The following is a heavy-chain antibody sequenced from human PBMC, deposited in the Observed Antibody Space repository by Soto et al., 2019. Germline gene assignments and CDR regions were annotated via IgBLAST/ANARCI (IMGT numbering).Heavy chain of an antibody. V-gene: IGHV1-69*02. J-gene: IGHJ1*01. CDR3: ATGFLGYFSRTTCYGEYFQH. CDR1: GGIFNNYI. D-gene: IGHD2-2*01. CDR2: IIPILDIA. Sequence: QVQLVQSGAEVKKPGSSVKVSCKASGGIFNNYIIAWVRQAPGQGLEWMGRIIPILDIANYAQKFQGRITITADKSTITAYMELNGLRSEDTAVYYCATGFLGYFSRTTCYGEYFQHWGQGTLVTVSS.